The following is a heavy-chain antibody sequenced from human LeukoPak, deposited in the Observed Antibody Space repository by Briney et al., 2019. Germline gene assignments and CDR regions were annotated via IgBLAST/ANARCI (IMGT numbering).Heavy chain of an antibody. CDR1: GFTFFSYT. CDR2: RSGRGDTT. CDR3: ARGRNYGSGNYVFDY. Sequence: GGSLRLSCAASGFTFFSYTMNWVRQAPGKGLECVSRRSGRGDTTNYADSVKGRFTISRDNSKNTVDLQMDSLRADDTAVYYRARGRNYGSGNYVFDYWGQGTLVTVSS. D-gene: IGHD3-10*01. V-gene: IGHV3-23*01. J-gene: IGHJ4*02.